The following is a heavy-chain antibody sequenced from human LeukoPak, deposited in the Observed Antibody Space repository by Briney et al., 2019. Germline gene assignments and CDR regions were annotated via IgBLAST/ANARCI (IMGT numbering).Heavy chain of an antibody. D-gene: IGHD3-16*01. CDR3: ARVGYGAFDI. CDR2: IYHSGST. V-gene: IGHV4-30-2*01. CDR1: GGSISSGGYS. Sequence: SETLSLTCAVSGGSISSGGYSWSWIRQPPGKGLEWIGYIYHSGSTYYSPSLKSRVTISVDRSKNQFSLKLSSVTAADTAVYYCARVGYGAFDIWGQGTMVTVSS. J-gene: IGHJ3*02.